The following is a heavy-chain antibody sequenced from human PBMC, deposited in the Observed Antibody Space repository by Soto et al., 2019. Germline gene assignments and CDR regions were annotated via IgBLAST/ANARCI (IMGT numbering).Heavy chain of an antibody. J-gene: IGHJ6*03. D-gene: IGHD1-7*01. CDR2: INHSGST. CDR3: ARNWNYDYYYYYMDV. V-gene: IGHV4-34*01. CDR1: GGSFSGYY. Sequence: SETLSLTCAVSGGSFSGYYWSWIRQPPGKGLEWIGEINHSGSTNYNPSLKSRVTISVDTSKNQFSLKLSSVTAADTAVYYCARNWNYDYYYYYMDVWGKGTTVTVSS.